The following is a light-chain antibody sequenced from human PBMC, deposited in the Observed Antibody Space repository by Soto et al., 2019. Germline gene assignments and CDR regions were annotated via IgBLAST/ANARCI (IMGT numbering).Light chain of an antibody. J-gene: IGLJ2*01. CDR1: SSDVGGYNY. CDR3: SSYTSSSPHVV. V-gene: IGLV2-14*01. Sequence: QSVLTQPASVSGSPGQSITISCTGTSSDVGGYNYVSWYQQYPGKAPKLMIYDVSNRPSGVSNRFSGSKSGNTASLTISGLQAEDEADYYCSSYTSSSPHVVFGGGTKLTVL. CDR2: DVS.